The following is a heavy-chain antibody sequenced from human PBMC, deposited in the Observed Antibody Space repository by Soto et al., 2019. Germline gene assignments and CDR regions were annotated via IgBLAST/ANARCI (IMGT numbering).Heavy chain of an antibody. J-gene: IGHJ4*02. Sequence: EVQLVESGGGLVQPGGSLRLSCAASGFTFSSYWMSWVRQAPGKGREWVANIKQDGSEKYYVDSVKGRFTISRDNAKNSLYLQMNSLRAEDTAVYYCARGQYYDFWSGYYYQYWGQGTLVTVSS. CDR2: IKQDGSEK. CDR3: ARGQYYDFWSGYYYQY. V-gene: IGHV3-7*01. D-gene: IGHD3-3*01. CDR1: GFTFSSYW.